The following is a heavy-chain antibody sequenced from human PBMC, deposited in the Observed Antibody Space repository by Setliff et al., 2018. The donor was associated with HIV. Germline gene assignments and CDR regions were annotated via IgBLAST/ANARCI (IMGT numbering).Heavy chain of an antibody. V-gene: IGHV4-59*11. CDR1: GGSISSHY. J-gene: IGHJ6*03. CDR3: AGVSPPPDNYFYYYMDV. CDR2: IYYSGST. Sequence: SETLSLTCTVSGGSISSHYWSWIRQPPGKGLEWIGYIYYSGSTNYNPSLKSRVTISVDTSKNQFSLDLTSVTAADTALYYFAGVSPPPDNYFYYYMDVWGKGTTVTVSS. D-gene: IGHD3-9*01.